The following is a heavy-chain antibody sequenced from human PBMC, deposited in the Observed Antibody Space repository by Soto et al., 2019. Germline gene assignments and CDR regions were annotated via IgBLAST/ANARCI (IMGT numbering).Heavy chain of an antibody. CDR3: ARDWGAAAGTAALYYFDY. D-gene: IGHD6-13*01. J-gene: IGHJ4*02. CDR2: ISAYNGNT. CDR1: GYTFTSYG. Sequence: ASVKVSCKASGYTFTSYGISWVRQAPGQGLEWMGWISAYNGNTNYAQKLQGRVTMTTDTSTSTAYMELRSLRSDDTAVYYCARDWGAAAGTAALYYFDYWGQGNLVTVSS. V-gene: IGHV1-18*01.